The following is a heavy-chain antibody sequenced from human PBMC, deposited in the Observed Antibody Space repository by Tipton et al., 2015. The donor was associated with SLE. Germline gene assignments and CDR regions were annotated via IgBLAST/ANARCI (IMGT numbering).Heavy chain of an antibody. CDR3: AKDGYGSNWELDS. CDR1: GFSFNDYT. J-gene: IGHJ5*01. V-gene: IGHV3-43*01. CDR2: ITWDGGTA. D-gene: IGHD5-12*01. Sequence: SLRLSCGASGFSFNDYTMHWVRQPPGKGLEWVSLITWDGGTAYYADSVKGRFTISRDSSKSSLYLQMNSLRIEDTALYYCAKDGYGSNWELDSWGQVTLVTVTT.